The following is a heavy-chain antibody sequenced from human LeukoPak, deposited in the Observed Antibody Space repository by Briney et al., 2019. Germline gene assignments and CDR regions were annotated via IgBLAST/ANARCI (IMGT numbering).Heavy chain of an antibody. Sequence: PGGSLRPSCAASGFTVSSNYMSWVRQAPGKGLEWVSVIYSGGSTYYADSVKGRFTISRDNSKNTLYLQMNSLRAEDTAVYYCARGYCSSTSCYGMDVWGQGITVTVSS. D-gene: IGHD2-2*01. V-gene: IGHV3-66*01. J-gene: IGHJ6*02. CDR1: GFTVSSNY. CDR3: ARGYCSSTSCYGMDV. CDR2: IYSGGST.